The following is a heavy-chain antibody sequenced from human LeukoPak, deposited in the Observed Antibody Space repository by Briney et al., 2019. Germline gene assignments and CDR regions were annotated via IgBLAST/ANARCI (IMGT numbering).Heavy chain of an antibody. CDR1: GYTFTGYY. V-gene: IGHV1-2*02. J-gene: IGHJ6*02. CDR2: INPNSGGT. D-gene: IGHD1-26*01. Sequence: ASVKASCKASGYTFTGYYMHWVRQAPGQGLEWMGWINPNSGGTNYAQKFQGRVTMTRDTSISTAYMELSRLRSDDTAVYYCARVASGPTYYYYGMDVWGQGTTVTVSS. CDR3: ARVASGPTYYYYGMDV.